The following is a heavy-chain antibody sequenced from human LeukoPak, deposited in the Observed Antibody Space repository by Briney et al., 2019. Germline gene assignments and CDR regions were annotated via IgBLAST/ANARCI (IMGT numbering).Heavy chain of an antibody. CDR3: ARDPSNTSGWYQYFDA. V-gene: IGHV1-18*01. J-gene: IGHJ2*01. D-gene: IGHD6-19*01. CDR2: ISCYNGDT. Sequence: ASVKVSCKASGYTFTHHGIAWIRQAPGRGLEWLGWISCYNGDTIYAQKFQGRVTLTTEKSTSTVYMELRSLTSDDTAVYYCARDPSNTSGWYQYFDAWGRGTLVGVSS. CDR1: GYTFTHHG.